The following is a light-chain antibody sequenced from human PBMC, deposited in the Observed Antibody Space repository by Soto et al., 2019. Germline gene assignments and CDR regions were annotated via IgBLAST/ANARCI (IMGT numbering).Light chain of an antibody. CDR3: ALYLGGGISV. CDR1: SGSVSPSHY. Sequence: QAVVTQEPSSSVSPGGTVTLTCGLNSGSVSPSHYPSWYQQTPGQAPRTLIYSTSTRSSGVSDRFSGSILGNKAALTITVAQVDDESDFYCALYLGGGISVFGGGTKLTVL. J-gene: IGLJ2*01. V-gene: IGLV8-61*01. CDR2: STS.